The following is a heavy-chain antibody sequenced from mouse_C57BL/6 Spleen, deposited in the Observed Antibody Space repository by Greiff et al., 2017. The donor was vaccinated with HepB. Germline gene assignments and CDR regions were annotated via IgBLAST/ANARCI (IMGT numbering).Heavy chain of an antibody. V-gene: IGHV5-16*01. D-gene: IGHD3-3*01. CDR3: ARRAGDYYAMDY. CDR1: GFTFSDYY. Sequence: DVQLQESEGGLVQPGSSMKLSCTASGFTFSDYYMAWVRQVPEKGLEWVANINYDGSSTYYLDSLKSRFIISRDNAKNILYLQMSSLKSEDTATYYCARRAGDYYAMDYWGQGTSVTVSS. CDR2: INYDGSST. J-gene: IGHJ4*01.